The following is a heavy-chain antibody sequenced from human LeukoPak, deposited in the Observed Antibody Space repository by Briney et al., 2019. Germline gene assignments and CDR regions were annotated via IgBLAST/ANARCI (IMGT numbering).Heavy chain of an antibody. D-gene: IGHD3-22*01. J-gene: IGHJ4*02. CDR1: GYTFTSYG. CDR3: AGNRPSDVFRPYYYDSSGYYNDY. V-gene: IGHV1-18*01. CDR2: ISAYNGNT. Sequence: GASVKVSCKASGYTFTSYGISWVRQAPGQGLEWMGWISAYNGNTNYAQKLQGRVTMTTDTSTSTAYMELRSLRSDDTAVYYCAGNRPSDVFRPYYYDSSGYYNDYWGQGTLVTVSS.